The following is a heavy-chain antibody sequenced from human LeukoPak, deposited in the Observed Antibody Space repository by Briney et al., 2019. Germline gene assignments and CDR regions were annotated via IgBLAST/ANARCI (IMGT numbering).Heavy chain of an antibody. J-gene: IGHJ4*02. V-gene: IGHV3-74*01. CDR3: AKGDWGFDY. CDR2: INADGSST. Sequence: GGSLRLSCAASGFTFRTHRMHWVRQAPGKGLVWVSRINADGSSTTYADSVKGRFTISRDNSKNTLYLQMNSLRAEDTAVYYCAKGDWGFDYWGQGTLVTVSS. CDR1: GFTFRTHR. D-gene: IGHD3/OR15-3a*01.